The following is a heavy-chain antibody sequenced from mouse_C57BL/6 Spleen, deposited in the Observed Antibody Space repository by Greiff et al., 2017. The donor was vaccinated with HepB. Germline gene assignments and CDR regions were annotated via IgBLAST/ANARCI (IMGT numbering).Heavy chain of an antibody. CDR1: GYTFTSYW. CDR2: IHPNSGST. D-gene: IGHD1-1*01. Sequence: QVQLQQSGAELVKPGASVKLSCKASGYTFTSYWMHWVKQRPGQGLEWIGMIHPNSGSTNYNEKFKSKATLTVDKSSSTAYMQLSSLTSEDSAVYYCARDDYYGSRRAWFAYWGQGTLVTVSA. J-gene: IGHJ3*01. CDR3: ARDDYYGSRRAWFAY. V-gene: IGHV1-64*01.